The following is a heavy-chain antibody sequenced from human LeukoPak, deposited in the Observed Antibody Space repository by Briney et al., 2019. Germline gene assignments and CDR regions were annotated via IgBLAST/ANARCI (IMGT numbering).Heavy chain of an antibody. CDR2: INHSGST. V-gene: IGHV4-34*01. CDR3: ARQTRVRFITTGLGFFADY. J-gene: IGHJ4*02. Sequence: SETLSLTCAVYGGSFSGYYWSWIRQPPGKGLEWIGEINHSGSTNYNPSLKSRVTISVDTSKNQFSLKLSSVTAADTAVYYCARQTRVRFITTGLGFFADYWGQGTPVTVSS. D-gene: IGHD3-22*01. CDR1: GGSFSGYY.